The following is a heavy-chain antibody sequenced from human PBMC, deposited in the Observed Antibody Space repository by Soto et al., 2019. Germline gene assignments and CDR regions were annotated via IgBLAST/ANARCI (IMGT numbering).Heavy chain of an antibody. CDR2: INHSGST. CDR3: ARRHYYDSRGSGAFDI. J-gene: IGHJ3*02. D-gene: IGHD3-22*01. Sequence: SETLSLTCAFYVGSFIGYYWSWIRQPPGKGLEWIGEINHSGSTNYNPSLKSRVTISVDTSKNQFSLKLSSVTAADTAVYYCARRHYYDSRGSGAFDIWGQGTMVTVSS. V-gene: IGHV4-34*01. CDR1: VGSFIGYY.